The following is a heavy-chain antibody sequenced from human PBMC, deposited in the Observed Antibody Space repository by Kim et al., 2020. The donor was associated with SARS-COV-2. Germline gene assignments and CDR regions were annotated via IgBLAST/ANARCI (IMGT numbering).Heavy chain of an antibody. CDR3: ARGLTGPFYYYYGMDV. D-gene: IGHD1-20*01. J-gene: IGHJ6*02. V-gene: IGHV3-48*03. CDR1: GFTFSSYE. CDR2: ISSSGSTI. Sequence: GGSLRLSCAASGFTFSSYEMNWVRQAPGKWLEWVSYISSSGSTIYYADSVKGRFTISRDNAKNSLYLQMNSLRAEDTAVYYCARGLTGPFYYYYGMDVWGQGTTVTVSS.